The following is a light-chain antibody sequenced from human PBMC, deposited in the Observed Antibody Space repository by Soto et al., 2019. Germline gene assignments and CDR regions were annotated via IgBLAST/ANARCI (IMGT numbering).Light chain of an antibody. V-gene: IGKV1-39*01. J-gene: IGKJ2*01. CDR3: QQSYSTPVT. CDR2: AAS. Sequence: DIPMTQSPSSLSASVGDRVTITCRASQSISSYLNWYQQKPGKAPKLLIYAASSLQSWVPSRFSGSGSWTDFTLTISSLQPEDFATYYCQQSYSTPVTFGQGTKLEIK. CDR1: QSISSY.